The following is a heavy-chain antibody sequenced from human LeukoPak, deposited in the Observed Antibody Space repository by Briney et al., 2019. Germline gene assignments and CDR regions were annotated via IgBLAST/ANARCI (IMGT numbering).Heavy chain of an antibody. J-gene: IGHJ3*02. D-gene: IGHD3-22*01. V-gene: IGHV1-69*05. CDR1: GGTFSSYA. Sequence: SVKVSCKASGGTFSSYAISWVRQAPGQGLEWMGGIIPIFGTANYAQKFQGRVPITTDESTSTAYMELSSLRSEDTAVYYCARDMPPEGYYYDSSGYRWGHSGAFDIWGQGTMVTVSS. CDR2: IIPIFGTA. CDR3: ARDMPPEGYYYDSSGYRWGHSGAFDI.